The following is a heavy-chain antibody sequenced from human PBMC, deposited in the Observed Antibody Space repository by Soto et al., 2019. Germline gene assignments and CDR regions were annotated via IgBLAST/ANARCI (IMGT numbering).Heavy chain of an antibody. D-gene: IGHD2-15*01. CDR3: ARANEDIVVVVAAPTYYFDY. J-gene: IGHJ4*02. V-gene: IGHV4-31*03. CDR1: GGSISSGGYY. CDR2: IYYSGST. Sequence: SETLSLTCTVSGGSISSGGYYWSWIRQHPGKGLEWIGYIYYSGSTYYNPSLKSRVTISVDTSKNQFSLKLSSVTAADTAVYYCARANEDIVVVVAAPTYYFDYWGQGTLVTVSS.